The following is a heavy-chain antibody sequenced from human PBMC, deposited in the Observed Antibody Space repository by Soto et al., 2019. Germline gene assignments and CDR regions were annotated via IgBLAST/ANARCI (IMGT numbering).Heavy chain of an antibody. Sequence: GGSLRLSCVASGFTFSRYAVSWVRQAPGKGLEWVSAISGSGGSTYFRDTVKGRFTISRDNSKNTLYLQMDSLRAEDTAVYYCAKDSISRDSGYYLYYFDSWGQGTLVTVS. V-gene: IGHV3-23*01. J-gene: IGHJ4*02. CDR2: ISGSGGST. CDR3: AKDSISRDSGYYLYYFDS. CDR1: GFTFSRYA. D-gene: IGHD3-22*01.